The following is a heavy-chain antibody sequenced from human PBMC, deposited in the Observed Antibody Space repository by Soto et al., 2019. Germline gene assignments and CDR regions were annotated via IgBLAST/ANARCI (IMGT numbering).Heavy chain of an antibody. CDR2: IWYDGSEK. CDR1: GFAFHGYA. V-gene: IGHV3-33*01. Sequence: QVQLVESGGTVVQVGGSLRLSCAASGFAFHGYAMHWVRQAPGKGLDWVAVIWYDGSEKYYADSVEGRFTISRDNSKNTLYLQMNSLRVEDTAVYYCGRDRRTREGDYWGQGTLVAVSS. D-gene: IGHD1-26*01. J-gene: IGHJ4*02. CDR3: GRDRRTREGDY.